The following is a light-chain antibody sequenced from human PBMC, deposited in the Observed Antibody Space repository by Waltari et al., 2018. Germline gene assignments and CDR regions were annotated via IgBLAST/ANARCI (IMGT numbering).Light chain of an antibody. CDR1: QSLVHTDGHTY. V-gene: IGKV2-30*02. CDR2: KVS. Sequence: DVVMTQSPLSLPVSLGQPASISCRSIQSLVHTDGHTYLNWFQPRPGQSPRRLIYKVSNRDSGVPDRFSGSGSDTAFTLKISRVEAEDVGIYYCMQATNWPLTFGQGTKVEIQ. CDR3: MQATNWPLT. J-gene: IGKJ1*01.